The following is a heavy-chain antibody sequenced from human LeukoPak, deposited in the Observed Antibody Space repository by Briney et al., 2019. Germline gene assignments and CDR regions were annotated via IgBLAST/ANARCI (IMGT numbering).Heavy chain of an antibody. Sequence: PGGSLRLSCAASGFTFSAYTMNWVRQAPGKGLEWVSSISSNSSNIYYADSVKVRFTISRDNAKNTLYLQMSSLRAEDTAVYYCATGQISTGRFDYWGQGNLVTVSS. CDR1: GFTFSAYT. V-gene: IGHV3-21*01. D-gene: IGHD1-1*01. CDR3: ATGQISTGRFDY. J-gene: IGHJ4*02. CDR2: ISSNSSNI.